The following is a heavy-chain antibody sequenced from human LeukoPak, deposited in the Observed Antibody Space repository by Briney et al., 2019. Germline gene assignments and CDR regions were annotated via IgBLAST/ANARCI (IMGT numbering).Heavy chain of an antibody. CDR2: VFFSGNT. CDR1: GDSISTSSYY. J-gene: IGHJ4*02. CDR3: ARDSGQLVPDLFDY. V-gene: IGHV4-39*07. D-gene: IGHD6-13*01. Sequence: PSETLSLTCTVSGDSISTSSYYWGWIRQPPGKGLEWIGSVFFSGNTYYEPSLKSRVTISVDTSKNQFSLKLSSVTAADTAVYYCARDSGQLVPDLFDYWGQGTLVTVSS.